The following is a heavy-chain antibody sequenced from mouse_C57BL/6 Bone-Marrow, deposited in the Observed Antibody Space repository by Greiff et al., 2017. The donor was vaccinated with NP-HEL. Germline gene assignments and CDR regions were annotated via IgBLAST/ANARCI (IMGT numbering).Heavy chain of an antibody. V-gene: IGHV5-4*03. CDR2: ISDGGSYT. CDR3: ASDYGSSYDAMDY. CDR1: GFTFSSYA. J-gene: IGHJ4*01. D-gene: IGHD1-1*01. Sequence: EVMLVESGGGLVKPGGSLKLSCAASGFTFSSYAMSWVRQTPEKRLECVATISDGGSYTYYPDNVKGRFTISRDNAKNPLYPQMSHLKSEDTAMYYCASDYGSSYDAMDYWGQETSVTPSP.